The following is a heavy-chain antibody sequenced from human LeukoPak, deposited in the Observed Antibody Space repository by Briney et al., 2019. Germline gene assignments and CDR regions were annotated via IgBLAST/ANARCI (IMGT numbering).Heavy chain of an antibody. D-gene: IGHD6-19*01. CDR3: ARLSSGWYGDFDY. Sequence: PSETLSLTCTVSGGSISSYYWSWIRQPPGKGLECIWYIYYSGSANYNPSLKSLVTMSVDTSKNQFSLKLSSVTAADTAVYYCARLSSGWYGDFDYWGQGTLVTVSS. J-gene: IGHJ4*02. V-gene: IGHV4-59*01. CDR1: GGSISSYY. CDR2: IYYSGSA.